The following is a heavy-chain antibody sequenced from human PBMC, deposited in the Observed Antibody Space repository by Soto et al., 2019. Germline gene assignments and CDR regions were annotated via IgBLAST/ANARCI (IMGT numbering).Heavy chain of an antibody. V-gene: IGHV3-11*05. CDR3: ARVRGAAADYFDY. J-gene: IGHJ4*02. CDR1: GFTFSDYY. CDR2: ISSSTSHT. D-gene: IGHD6-13*01. Sequence: QVQLVESGGGLVKPGGSLRLSCAVSGFTFSDYYMTWIRQAPGKGLEWVSYISSSTSHTNYADSVKGRFTSSRDNAKYSLVLQMNSLRAEYTAVYYCARVRGAAADYFDYWGQGTLVTVSS.